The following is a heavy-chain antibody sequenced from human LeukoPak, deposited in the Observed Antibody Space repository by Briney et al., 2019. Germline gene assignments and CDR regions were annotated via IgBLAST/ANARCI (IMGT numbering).Heavy chain of an antibody. CDR1: GGSISSYY. CDR2: IYHSGST. Sequence: SETLSLTCTVSGGSISSYYWSWIRQPPGKGLGWIGYIYHSGSTYYNPSLKSRVTISVDGSKNQFSLKLSSVTAADTAVYYCVRVNEGGYGDYQTLPFDYWGQGTLVTVSS. J-gene: IGHJ4*02. D-gene: IGHD4-17*01. V-gene: IGHV4-59*12. CDR3: VRVNEGGYGDYQTLPFDY.